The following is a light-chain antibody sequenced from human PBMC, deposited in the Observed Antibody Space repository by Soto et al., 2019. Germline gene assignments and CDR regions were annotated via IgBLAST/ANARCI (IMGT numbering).Light chain of an antibody. V-gene: IGKV1-27*01. CDR1: QDISNY. CDR2: AAS. CDR3: QKYNSAPHT. Sequence: DIQMTQSPSSLSASVGDRVTITCRTSQDISNYLAWYQQKPGKVPKLLIYAASTLQSGVPSRFSGGGSGTDFSLTISRLQPEDVATYYCQKYNSAPHTFGGGTKVEIQ. J-gene: IGKJ4*01.